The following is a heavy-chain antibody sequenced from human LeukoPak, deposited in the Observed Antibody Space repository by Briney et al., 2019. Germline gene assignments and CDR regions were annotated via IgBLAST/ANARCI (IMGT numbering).Heavy chain of an antibody. CDR1: GGSISNYY. D-gene: IGHD1-26*01. J-gene: IGHJ4*02. CDR3: ARTSGSYYPFDC. V-gene: IGHV4-4*07. Sequence: SETLSLTCTVSGGSISNYYWTWIRQPAGKGLEWIGRIYTSGTTNYSPSLKSRVTMSVDTSKNQFSLKLSSVTAADTAVYYCARTSGSYYPFDCWGQGTLVTVSS. CDR2: IYTSGTT.